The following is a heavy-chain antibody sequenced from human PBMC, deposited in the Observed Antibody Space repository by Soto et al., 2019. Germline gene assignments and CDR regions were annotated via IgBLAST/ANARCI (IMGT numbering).Heavy chain of an antibody. Sequence: ASVKVSCKASGYTFTSSGISWVRKAPGQGLEWMGWISAYNGNTNYAQKLQGRVTMTTDTSTSTAYMELRSLRSDDTAVYYCARGSGSHYYYYGMDVWGQGTTVTVSS. J-gene: IGHJ6*02. CDR3: ARGSGSHYYYYGMDV. CDR2: ISAYNGNT. V-gene: IGHV1-18*01. CDR1: GYTFTSSG. D-gene: IGHD1-26*01.